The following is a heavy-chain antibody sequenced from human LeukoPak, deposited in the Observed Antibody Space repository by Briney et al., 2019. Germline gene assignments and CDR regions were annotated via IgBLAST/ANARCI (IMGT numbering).Heavy chain of an antibody. CDR3: ARVYSLMDRAEYYFDS. CDR1: GFTFSSYA. V-gene: IGHV3-23*01. D-gene: IGHD2-21*01. J-gene: IGHJ4*02. Sequence: GGSLRLSCAASGFTFSSYAMSWVRQTPGKGLEWVSAISGSGGSTYYADSVKGRFTISRDNSKNTLYLQMNSLRAEDTAVYYCARVYSLMDRAEYYFDSWGQGTLVTVSS. CDR2: ISGSGGST.